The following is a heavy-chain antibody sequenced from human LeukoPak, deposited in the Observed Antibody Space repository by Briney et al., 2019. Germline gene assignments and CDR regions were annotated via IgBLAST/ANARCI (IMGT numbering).Heavy chain of an antibody. J-gene: IGHJ3*02. CDR2: IYTSANT. Sequence: SETLSLTRNVSVASISGYYWSWIRQPAGKGLEWIGRIYTSANTNYSPSFKSRATISIDRSKNQFSLNLPSVTAADTAVYYCASERISNDAGHAPFDIWGQGTMVTVSS. V-gene: IGHV4-4*07. CDR1: VASISGYY. CDR3: ASERISNDAGHAPFDI. D-gene: IGHD1-1*01.